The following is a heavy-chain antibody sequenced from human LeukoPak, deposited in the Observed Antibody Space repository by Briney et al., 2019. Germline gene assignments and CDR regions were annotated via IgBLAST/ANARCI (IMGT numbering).Heavy chain of an antibody. V-gene: IGHV4-34*01. CDR3: ARGQTSVTTCYFDY. CDR2: INHSGST. Sequence: SETLSLTCAVYGGSFSGCYWSWIRQRPGKGLEWMGEINHSGSTNYNPSLKSRVTISVDTSKNQFSLKLSSVTAADTAVYYCARGQTSVTTCYFDYWGQGTLVTVSS. J-gene: IGHJ4*02. CDR1: GGSFSGCY. D-gene: IGHD4-17*01.